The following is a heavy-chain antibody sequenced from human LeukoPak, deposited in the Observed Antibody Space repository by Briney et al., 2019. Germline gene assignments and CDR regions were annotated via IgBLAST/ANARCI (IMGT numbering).Heavy chain of an antibody. Sequence: PSETLSLTCTVSGGSISSSSYYWGWIRQPPGKGLEWMGSIYYSGSTYYNPSLKSRVTISVDTSKNQFSLKLSSVTAADTAVYYCAALYSSGWYGYWGQGTLVTVSS. V-gene: IGHV4-39*01. D-gene: IGHD6-19*01. CDR3: AALYSSGWYGY. CDR1: GGSISSSSYY. CDR2: IYYSGST. J-gene: IGHJ4*02.